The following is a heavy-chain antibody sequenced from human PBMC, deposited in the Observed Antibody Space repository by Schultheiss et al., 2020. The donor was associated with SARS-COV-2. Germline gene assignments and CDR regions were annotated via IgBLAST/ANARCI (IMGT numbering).Heavy chain of an antibody. V-gene: IGHV3-30*01. D-gene: IGHD6-13*01. J-gene: IGHJ6*02. CDR3: AKDRDSSSWYRYYYGMDV. CDR1: GFTFSSYA. Sequence: GGSLRLSCAASGFTFSSYAMHWVRQAPGKGLEWVAVISYDGSNKYYADSVKGRFTISRDNSKNTLYLQMNSLRAEDTAVYYCAKDRDSSSWYRYYYGMDVWGQGTTVTVSS. CDR2: ISYDGSNK.